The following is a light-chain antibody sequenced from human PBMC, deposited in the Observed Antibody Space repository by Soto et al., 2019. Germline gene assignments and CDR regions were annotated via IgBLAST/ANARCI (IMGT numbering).Light chain of an antibody. J-gene: IGKJ1*01. CDR3: LQLNTYPWT. V-gene: IGKV1-17*01. CDR2: AAS. Sequence: DIQMTQSPSSLSASVGDRLTITCRASQVITNDLGWYQQKPGKAPKRLIYAASTLQSGVPSRFSGSGSGTEFSLTISSLQAEDVATYYCLQLNTYPWTFGQGTEVEIK. CDR1: QVITND.